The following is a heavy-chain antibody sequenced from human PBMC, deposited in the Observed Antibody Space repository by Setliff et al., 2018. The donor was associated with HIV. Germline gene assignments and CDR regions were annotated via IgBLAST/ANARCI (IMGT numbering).Heavy chain of an antibody. CDR1: GYRFNAYG. J-gene: IGHJ1*01. V-gene: IGHV1-18*01. CDR2: ISPYNGDT. CDR3: VRGVTRDISGYYRDEYFQH. Sequence: ASVKVSCKASGYRFNAYGISWVRQAPGQGLEWMGWISPYNGDTRFAQSLQGRVTLTTDTSTNTAYMEMRTLRSDDTAVYYRVRGVTRDISGYYRDEYFQHWGQGTPVTVSS. D-gene: IGHD3-22*01.